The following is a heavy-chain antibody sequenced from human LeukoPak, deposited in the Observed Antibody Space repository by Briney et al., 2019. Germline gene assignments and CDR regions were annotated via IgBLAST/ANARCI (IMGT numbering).Heavy chain of an antibody. D-gene: IGHD1-1*01. V-gene: IGHV4-59*01. CDR1: GGSMTDYY. Sequence: SETLSLTCTVSGGSMTDYYWGSIRQPPGKGLEWIAYISYSGKSNYNTSLRSRVTMSVDMSKNQFSLRLTSVTAADTAVYYCVRVGRSLHWNPDFWGLGTLVTVSS. J-gene: IGHJ4*02. CDR2: ISYSGKS. CDR3: VRVGRSLHWNPDF.